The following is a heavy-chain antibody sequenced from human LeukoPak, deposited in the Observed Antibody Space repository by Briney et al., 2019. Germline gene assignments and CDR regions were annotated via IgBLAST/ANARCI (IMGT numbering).Heavy chain of an antibody. CDR2: IKQDGSEK. J-gene: IGHJ4*02. V-gene: IGHV3-7*03. Sequence: GGSLRLSCAASGFTFSSYWMSWVRQAPVKGLEWVANIKQDGSEKYYVDSVKGRFTISRDNAKNSLYLQMNSLRAEDTAVYYCVKGAAAVFDYWGQGTLVTVSS. CDR1: GFTFSSYW. CDR3: VKGAAAVFDY. D-gene: IGHD6-13*01.